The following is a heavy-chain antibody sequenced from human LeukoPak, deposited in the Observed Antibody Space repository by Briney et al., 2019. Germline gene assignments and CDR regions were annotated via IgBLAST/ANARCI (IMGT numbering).Heavy chain of an antibody. J-gene: IGHJ4*02. CDR3: ARRAKSYCSGGSCYLDY. Sequence: GESLRISCKGSGYSLTSYWISWVRQMPGKGLEWMGRIDPSDSYTNYSPSFQGHVTISADKSISTAYLQWSSLKASDTAMYYCARRAKSYCSGGSCYLDYWGQGTLVTVSS. CDR1: GYSLTSYW. D-gene: IGHD2-15*01. CDR2: IDPSDSYT. V-gene: IGHV5-10-1*01.